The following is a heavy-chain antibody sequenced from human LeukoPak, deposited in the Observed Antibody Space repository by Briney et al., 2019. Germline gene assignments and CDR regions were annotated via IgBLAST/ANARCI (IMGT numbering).Heavy chain of an antibody. CDR2: ISTSGTYI. CDR1: GFTFSAYA. J-gene: IGHJ5*02. D-gene: IGHD1-26*01. CDR3: AREVSGSYGWFDP. Sequence: GGSLRLSCAGSGFTFSAYAMNWVRQAPGKGLEWVSSISTSGTYIYYADSVKGRFTISRDNAKNSLYLQMNSLRAEDTAVYYCAREVSGSYGWFDPWGQRSLVTVSS. V-gene: IGHV3-21*01.